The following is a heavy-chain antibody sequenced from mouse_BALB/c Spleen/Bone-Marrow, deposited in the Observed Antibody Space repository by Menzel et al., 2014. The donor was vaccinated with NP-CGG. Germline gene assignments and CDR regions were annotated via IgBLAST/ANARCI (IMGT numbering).Heavy chain of an antibody. CDR2: IWGDGST. J-gene: IGHJ1*01. CDR1: GFSLTCYG. CDR3: ARGKYRYDGYFDV. Sequence: VQLVESGPGLVAPSQILSITCTVSGFSLTCYGVNWVRQPPGKGLEWLGMIWGDGSTDYNSALKSRLSIRKDNSKSQVCLKMNSLQTDDTARDDCARGKYRYDGYFDVWVAGTTVTVSS. D-gene: IGHD2-14*01. V-gene: IGHV2-6-7*01.